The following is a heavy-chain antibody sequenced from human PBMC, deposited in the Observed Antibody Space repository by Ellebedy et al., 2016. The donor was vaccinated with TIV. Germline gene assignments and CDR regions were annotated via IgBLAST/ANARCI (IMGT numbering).Heavy chain of an antibody. CDR1: GDYIGSRRYY. Sequence: GSLRLSCSVSGDYIGSRRYYWGWIRQPPGKALEWIGSIYNTGSSYYNPSLMSAVTISIDTSKNVFSLKLSSVTAADTAVYYCANQYYDFLTADSGVDVWGKGTTVTVSS. CDR2: IYNTGSS. D-gene: IGHD3-9*01. V-gene: IGHV4-39*07. J-gene: IGHJ6*04. CDR3: ANQYYDFLTADSGVDV.